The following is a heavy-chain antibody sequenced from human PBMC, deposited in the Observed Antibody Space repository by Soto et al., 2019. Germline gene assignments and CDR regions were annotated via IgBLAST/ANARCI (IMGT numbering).Heavy chain of an antibody. D-gene: IGHD2-21*02. Sequence: SVKVSCKACGYTFTSYAMHWVRQAPGQRLERMGGISAGNGNTKYSQKFQGRVTITRDTFASTAYMEMSSLRSQDTAVYYCARDGTAYCGGDCYSPLFYYGMDVWGQGTTVTVSS. CDR1: GYTFTSYA. CDR3: ARDGTAYCGGDCYSPLFYYGMDV. V-gene: IGHV1-3*01. CDR2: ISAGNGNT. J-gene: IGHJ6*02.